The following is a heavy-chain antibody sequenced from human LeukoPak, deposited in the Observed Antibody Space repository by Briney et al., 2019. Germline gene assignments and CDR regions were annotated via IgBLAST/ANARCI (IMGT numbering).Heavy chain of an antibody. CDR2: IDTNTGNP. D-gene: IGHD6-13*01. V-gene: IGHV7-4-1*02. CDR3: ARDLASGSSSWYELDY. CDR1: GYTFTSYA. Sequence: ASVKVSCKASGYTFTSYAMVWVRQAPGQGLEWMGWIDTNTGNPTYAQGFTGRFVFSLDTSVSTAYLQISSLKADDTAVYYCARDLASGSSSWYELDYWGQGTLVTVSS. J-gene: IGHJ4*02.